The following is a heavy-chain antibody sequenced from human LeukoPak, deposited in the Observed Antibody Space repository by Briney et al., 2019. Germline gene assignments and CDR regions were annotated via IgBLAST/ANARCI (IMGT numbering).Heavy chain of an antibody. J-gene: IGHJ3*02. D-gene: IGHD2-15*01. CDR3: ARARAVVVVAANYDAFDI. Sequence: WTACGRTSSGDNMHMVGQAAAQGLEWMGLINPNSGGTNYAQKFQGRVTMTRDTSISTAYMELSRLRSDDTAVYYCARARAVVVVAANYDAFDIWGQGTMVTVSS. CDR2: INPNSGGT. V-gene: IGHV1-2*02. CDR1: GRTSSGDN.